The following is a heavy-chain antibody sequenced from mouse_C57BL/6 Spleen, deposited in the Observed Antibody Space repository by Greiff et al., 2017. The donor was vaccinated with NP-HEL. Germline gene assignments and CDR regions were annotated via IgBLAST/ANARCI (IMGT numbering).Heavy chain of an antibody. J-gene: IGHJ4*01. V-gene: IGHV1-64*01. Sequence: QVQLQQPGAELVKPGASVKLSCKASGYTFTSYWMHWVKQRPGQGLEWIGMIHPNSGSTNYNEKFKSKATLTVDKSSSTAYMQLSSLTSEDSAVYYCGLLYYSNPYYAMDYWGQGTSVTVSS. CDR1: GYTFTSYW. CDR3: GLLYYSNPYYAMDY. D-gene: IGHD2-5*01. CDR2: IHPNSGST.